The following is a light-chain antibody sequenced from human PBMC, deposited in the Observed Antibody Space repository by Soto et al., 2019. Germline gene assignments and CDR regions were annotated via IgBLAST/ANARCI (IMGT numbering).Light chain of an antibody. J-gene: IGKJ1*01. V-gene: IGKV1-39*01. Sequence: DIQMTQSPSSLSASVGDRVTITCRASQSISSYLNWYQQKPGKAPNLLFYAASSLQSGVPSRFSGSGSGTEFTLTISSLQPVDFATYYCQQSYSTPRTFGQGTKVEIK. CDR1: QSISSY. CDR3: QQSYSTPRT. CDR2: AAS.